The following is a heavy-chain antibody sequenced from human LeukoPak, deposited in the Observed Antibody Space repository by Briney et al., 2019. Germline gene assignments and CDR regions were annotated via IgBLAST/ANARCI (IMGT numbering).Heavy chain of an antibody. Sequence: SETLSLTCSVSDASIIPHYWSWIRQPAGKGLEWIGRIYPSGSTTYNPSLKSRVTLSVDTSKNQFSLKLASVTAADTAVYFCAKLSPNRWFDPWGQGILVTVSS. CDR3: AKLSPNRWFDP. CDR1: DASIIPHY. V-gene: IGHV4-4*07. J-gene: IGHJ5*02. CDR2: IYPSGST. D-gene: IGHD1-14*01.